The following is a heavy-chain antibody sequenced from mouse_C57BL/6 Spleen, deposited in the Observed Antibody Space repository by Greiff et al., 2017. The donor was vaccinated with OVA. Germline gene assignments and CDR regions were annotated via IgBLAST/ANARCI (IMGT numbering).Heavy chain of an antibody. CDR2: IYPGSGST. CDR1: GYTFTSYW. CDR3: ATHYYGSSYWSIDV. Sequence: QVQLQQPGAELVKPGASVKMSCKASGYTFTSYWITWVKQRPGQGLEWIGDIYPGSGSTNYNEKFKSKATLTVETSSSTAYLQLSSLTSEDSAVDYCATHYYGSSYWSIDVWGTGTTVTVSS. V-gene: IGHV1-55*01. D-gene: IGHD1-1*01. J-gene: IGHJ1*03.